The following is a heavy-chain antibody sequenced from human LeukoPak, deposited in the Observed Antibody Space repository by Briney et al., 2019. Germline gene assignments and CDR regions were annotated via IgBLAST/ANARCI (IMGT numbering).Heavy chain of an antibody. CDR2: IKPDGSEK. CDR1: GFTFSGYR. CDR3: ARGSSWSFDY. J-gene: IGHJ4*02. Sequence: GGSLRLSCAASGFTFSGYRMTWVRQAPGEGLEWVVSIKPDGSEKYYVGSVKGRFTISRDNAKNSLYLQMNSLRAEDTAVYYCARGSSWSFDYWGQGTLVTVSS. D-gene: IGHD2-15*01. V-gene: IGHV3-7*01.